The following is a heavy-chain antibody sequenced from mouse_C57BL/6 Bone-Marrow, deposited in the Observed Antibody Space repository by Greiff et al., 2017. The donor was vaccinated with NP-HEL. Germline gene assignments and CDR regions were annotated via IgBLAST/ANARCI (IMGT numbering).Heavy chain of an antibody. Sequence: EVQLQQSGAELVRPGASVKLSCTASGFNIKDDYMHWVKQRPEHGLEWIGWIDPENGDTEYASKFQGKATITADTSSNTAYLQLSSLTSEDTAVYYCTTWGSNFYAMDYWGQGTSVTVSS. D-gene: IGHD2-5*01. CDR2: IDPENGDT. V-gene: IGHV14-4*01. CDR1: GFNIKDDY. CDR3: TTWGSNFYAMDY. J-gene: IGHJ4*01.